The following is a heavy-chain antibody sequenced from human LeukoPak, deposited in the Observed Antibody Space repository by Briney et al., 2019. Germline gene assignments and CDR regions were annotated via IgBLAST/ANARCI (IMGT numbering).Heavy chain of an antibody. V-gene: IGHV4-59*01. CDR2: IYHSGST. J-gene: IGHJ3*02. CDR1: GGSISSYY. CDR3: ARTLGYCSGGSCNGDAFDI. D-gene: IGHD2-15*01. Sequence: SETLSLTCTVSGGSISSYYWSWIRQPPGKGLEWIGYIYHSGSTNYNPSLKSRVTMSVDTSKNQFSLKLSSVTAADTAVYYCARTLGYCSGGSCNGDAFDIRGQGTMVTVSS.